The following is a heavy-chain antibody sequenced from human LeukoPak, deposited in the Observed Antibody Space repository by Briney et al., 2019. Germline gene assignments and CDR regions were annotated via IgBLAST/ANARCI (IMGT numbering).Heavy chain of an antibody. J-gene: IGHJ3*02. V-gene: IGHV3-48*03. CDR1: GFTFSSYE. D-gene: IGHD3-9*01. Sequence: GGSLRLSCAASGFTFSSYEMNWVRQAPGKGLEWVSYISSSGSTIYYADSVKGRFTISRDNAKNSLYLQMNSLRAEDTAVYYCARVGYDILTGPSDAFDIWGQGTMVTVSS. CDR2: ISSSGSTI. CDR3: ARVGYDILTGPSDAFDI.